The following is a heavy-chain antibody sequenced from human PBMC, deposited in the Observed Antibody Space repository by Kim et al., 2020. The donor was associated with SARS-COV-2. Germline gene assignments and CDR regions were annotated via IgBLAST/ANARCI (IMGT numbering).Heavy chain of an antibody. J-gene: IGHJ4*02. D-gene: IGHD1-7*01. CDR3: AHRRNWNYGGGFDY. Sequence: SPCMTGRLTITKDTSKNQVVLTMTNMDPVDTATYYCAHRRNWNYGGGFDYWGQGTLVTVSS. V-gene: IGHV2-5*01.